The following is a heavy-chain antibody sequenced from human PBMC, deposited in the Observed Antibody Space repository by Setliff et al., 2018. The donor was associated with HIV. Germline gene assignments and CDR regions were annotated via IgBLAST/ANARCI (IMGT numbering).Heavy chain of an antibody. V-gene: IGHV4-4*07. CDR2: IYITGDT. Sequence: PSETLSLTCTVSGGSISSHCWSWIRQSAGKGLEWIGHIYITGDTDYNPSLKSRVTMSVDTSKNQFSLKLNSLIAADTAVYYCAREGRFTYGLKADYWGQGTLVTVSS. CDR1: GGSISSHC. J-gene: IGHJ4*02. CDR3: AREGRFTYGLKADY. D-gene: IGHD3-10*01.